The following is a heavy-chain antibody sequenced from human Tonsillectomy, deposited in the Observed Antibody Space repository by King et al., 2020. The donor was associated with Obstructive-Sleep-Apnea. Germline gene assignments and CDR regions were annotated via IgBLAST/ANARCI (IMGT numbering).Heavy chain of an antibody. V-gene: IGHV3-30*03. D-gene: IGHD1-1*01. J-gene: IGHJ4*02. CDR1: GFTFSNCG. CDR2: ISYDGSNK. CDR3: ATRPQHNTTH. Sequence: VQLVESGGGVVQPGRSLRLSCAASGFTFSNCGMHWVRQAPGKGLEWVAIISYDGSNKYYADSMKGRFAISRDNSKNTLYLQMNSLRADDTAVYYCATRPQHNTTHWGQGTLVTVSS.